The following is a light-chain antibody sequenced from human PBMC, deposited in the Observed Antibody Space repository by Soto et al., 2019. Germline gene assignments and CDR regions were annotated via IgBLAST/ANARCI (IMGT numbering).Light chain of an antibody. Sequence: EILLTQSPATLSVSPGERATLSCRASQSVSSNLAWYQQKPGQPHRLLIYGASRRATGIQDRFSGSGSGSDFTLTISRLETEDFAVYYCQKYGTFGQGTKWIS. CDR1: QSVSSN. CDR2: GAS. J-gene: IGKJ1*01. V-gene: IGKV3D-15*01. CDR3: QKYGT.